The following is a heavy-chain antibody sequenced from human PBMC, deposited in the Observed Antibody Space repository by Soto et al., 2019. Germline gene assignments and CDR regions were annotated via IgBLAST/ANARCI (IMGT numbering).Heavy chain of an antibody. D-gene: IGHD1-1*01. V-gene: IGHV4-4*07. Sequence: SETLSLTCTVSGASISTYYWSWIRQPAGKGLEWIGRIYNSGSTTYNPSLKSRVTMSVDTSKNHFSLKLTSVTAADTDVYYCASQLGLWGQGTLVTVSS. CDR1: GASISTYY. J-gene: IGHJ4*02. CDR2: IYNSGST. CDR3: ASQLGL.